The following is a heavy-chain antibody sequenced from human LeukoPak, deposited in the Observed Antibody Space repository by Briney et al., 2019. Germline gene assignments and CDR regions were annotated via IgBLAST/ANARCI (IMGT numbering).Heavy chain of an antibody. CDR1: GYTFTSYD. CDR2: MNPNSGNT. J-gene: IGHJ5*02. V-gene: IGHV1-8*01. CDR3: ARGVDGGNSDWFDP. Sequence: ASVKVSCKASGYTFTSYDINWVRQATGQGLEWMGWMNPNSGNTGYAQKLQGRVTMTRNTSISTAYMELSSLRSEDTAVYYCARGVDGGNSDWFDPWGQGTLVTVSS. D-gene: IGHD2-21*02.